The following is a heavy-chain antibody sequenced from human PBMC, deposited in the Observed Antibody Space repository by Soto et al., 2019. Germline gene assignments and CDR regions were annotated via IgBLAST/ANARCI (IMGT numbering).Heavy chain of an antibody. CDR3: ARGSGWGDS. Sequence: EVQLVESGGGLVQPGGSLRLSFAASGFTFSSYSMTWVRQAPGKGLEWVANIKQDGSEKSYVDSVKGRFTISRDNSKKSLYLQMNSLTTQDTAVYYCARGSGWGDSWGQGTLVTVSS. CDR2: IKQDGSEK. CDR1: GFTFSSYS. D-gene: IGHD6-19*01. J-gene: IGHJ4*02. V-gene: IGHV3-7*03.